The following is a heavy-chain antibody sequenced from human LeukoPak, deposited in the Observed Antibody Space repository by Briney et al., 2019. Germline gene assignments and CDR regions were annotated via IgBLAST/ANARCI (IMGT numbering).Heavy chain of an antibody. CDR3: AKDRERSGWTTIFRD. Sequence: GGSLRLSCAASGFTFSSSAMSWVRQAPGKGLEWVSAISNNGGYTYYADSVQGRFTISRDNSKNTLYLQMNSLRAEDTAVYYCAKDRERSGWTTIFRDWGQGTLVTVSS. J-gene: IGHJ4*02. CDR2: ISNNGGYT. D-gene: IGHD6-19*01. CDR1: GFTFSSSA. V-gene: IGHV3-23*01.